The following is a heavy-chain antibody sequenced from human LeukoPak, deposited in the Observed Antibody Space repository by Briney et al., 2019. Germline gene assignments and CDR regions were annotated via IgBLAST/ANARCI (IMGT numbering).Heavy chain of an antibody. CDR3: ARRSPIAGAGPRRLED. D-gene: IGHD6-13*01. CDR2: IYSGGST. Sequence: GGSLRLSCAASGFTVSSSHMSWVRQAPGKGLEWVSIIYSGGSTSYADSVKGRFIISRDNSKNTLYLQMNSLRAEDTAVYYCARRSPIAGAGPRRLEDWGQGTLVTVST. CDR1: GFTVSSSH. V-gene: IGHV3-53*01. J-gene: IGHJ4*02.